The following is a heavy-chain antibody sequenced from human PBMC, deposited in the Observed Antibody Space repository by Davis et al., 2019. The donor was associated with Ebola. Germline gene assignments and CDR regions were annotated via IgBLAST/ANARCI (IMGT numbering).Heavy chain of an antibody. J-gene: IGHJ6*02. CDR3: AKVDDFDSLYYYGMDV. CDR1: GGTFSSYT. Sequence: SVKVSCKASGGTFSSYTITWVRQAPGQGLEWMGGIIPMFGTTNYAQKFQGRVTITADESTSTAYMELSNLRSEDTATYYCAKVDDFDSLYYYGMDVWGQGTTVTVSS. V-gene: IGHV1-69*13. D-gene: IGHD3-3*01. CDR2: IIPMFGTT.